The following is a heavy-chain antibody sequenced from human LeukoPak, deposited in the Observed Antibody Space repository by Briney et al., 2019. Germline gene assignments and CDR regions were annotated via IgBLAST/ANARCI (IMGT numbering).Heavy chain of an antibody. Sequence: SETLSLTCTVSGGSITSGEYYWSWIRQPPGKGLEWIGYIYYSGNTNYNPSLKSRVTISLDTSKNQFSLKLTSVTAADTAIYYCTKAARYCSGGSCWDYWGQGTLVTVSS. J-gene: IGHJ4*02. V-gene: IGHV4-61*08. CDR3: TKAARYCSGGSCWDY. D-gene: IGHD2-15*01. CDR2: IYYSGNT. CDR1: GGSITSGEYY.